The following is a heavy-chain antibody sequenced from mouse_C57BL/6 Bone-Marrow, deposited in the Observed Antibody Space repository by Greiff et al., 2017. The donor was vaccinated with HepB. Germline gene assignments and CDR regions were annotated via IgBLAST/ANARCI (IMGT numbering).Heavy chain of an antibody. CDR3: ARQSSYYFDY. J-gene: IGHJ2*01. Sequence: EVQLVESGGGLVQPGGSLKLSCAASGFTFSDYYMYWVRQTPEKRLEWVAYISNGGGSTYYPDTVKGRFTISRDNAKNTLYLQMSRLKSEDTAMYYCARQSSYYFDYWGQGTTLTVSS. V-gene: IGHV5-12*01. CDR1: GFTFSDYY. CDR2: ISNGGGST. D-gene: IGHD1-1*01.